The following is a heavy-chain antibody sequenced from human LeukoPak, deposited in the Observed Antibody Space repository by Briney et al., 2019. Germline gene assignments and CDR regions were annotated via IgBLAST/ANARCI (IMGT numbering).Heavy chain of an antibody. CDR2: ISYDGSNK. J-gene: IGHJ4*02. D-gene: IGHD3-22*01. V-gene: IGHV3-30*03. CDR3: ARSYYDSSGYYYPSTVDY. Sequence: GGSLRLSCAASGFTFSSYGMHWVRQAPGKGLEWVAVISYDGSNKYYADSVKGRFTISRDNSKNTLYLQMNSLRAEDTAVYYCARSYYDSSGYYYPSTVDYWGQGTLVTVSS. CDR1: GFTFSSYG.